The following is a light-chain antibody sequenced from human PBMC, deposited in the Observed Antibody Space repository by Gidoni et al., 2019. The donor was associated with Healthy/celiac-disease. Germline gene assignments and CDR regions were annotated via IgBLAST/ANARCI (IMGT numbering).Light chain of an antibody. V-gene: IGKV1-39*01. CDR2: AES. CDR3: QQSYSTPRLT. Sequence: DIQMTQSPSSLSASVGDRVTITCRASQSISSYLNWYQQKPGKAPKLLIYAESSLQSGVPSRFSGSGSGTDFTLTISSRQPEDFATYYCQQSYSTPRLTFGGGTKVEIK. CDR1: QSISSY. J-gene: IGKJ4*01.